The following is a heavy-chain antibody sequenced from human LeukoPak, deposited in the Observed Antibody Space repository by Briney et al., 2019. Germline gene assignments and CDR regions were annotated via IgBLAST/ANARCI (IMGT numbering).Heavy chain of an antibody. J-gene: IGHJ6*02. Sequence: GGSLRLSCAASGFTFSSYEMNWVRQAPGKGLEWVSGISGSGSSTYYADSVKGRFTISRDNSKNTLYLQMNSLRAEDTALYYCAKDKSVGSQDYGMDVWGQGTTVTVSS. V-gene: IGHV3-23*01. D-gene: IGHD1-26*01. CDR3: AKDKSVGSQDYGMDV. CDR1: GFTFSSYE. CDR2: ISGSGSST.